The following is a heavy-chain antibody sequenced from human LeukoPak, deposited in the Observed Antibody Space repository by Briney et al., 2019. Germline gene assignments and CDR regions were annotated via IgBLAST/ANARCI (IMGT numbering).Heavy chain of an antibody. CDR1: GFTLSSYA. CDR3: AKDSGYDSSPAFFDY. D-gene: IGHD5-12*01. Sequence: PGGSLRLSCAASGFTLSSYAMSWVRQAPGKGLEWVSAISGSGGSTYYAHSVKGRFTISRDNSKNTLYLQMNSLRAEDTAVYYCAKDSGYDSSPAFFDYWGQGTLVTVSS. V-gene: IGHV3-23*01. J-gene: IGHJ4*02. CDR2: ISGSGGST.